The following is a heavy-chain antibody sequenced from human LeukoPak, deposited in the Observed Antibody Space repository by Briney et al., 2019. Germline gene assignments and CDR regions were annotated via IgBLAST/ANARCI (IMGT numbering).Heavy chain of an antibody. J-gene: IGHJ6*03. V-gene: IGHV3-11*04. CDR2: ISSSGSTI. Sequence: GGSLRLSCAASGFTFSDYYMSWIRQAPGKGLEWVSYISSSGSTIYYADSVKGRFTISRDNAKNSLYLQMNSLRAEDTAVYYCARLSTITMVRGVSPYYYYYMDVWGKGTTVTVSS. D-gene: IGHD3-10*01. CDR3: ARLSTITMVRGVSPYYYYYMDV. CDR1: GFTFSDYY.